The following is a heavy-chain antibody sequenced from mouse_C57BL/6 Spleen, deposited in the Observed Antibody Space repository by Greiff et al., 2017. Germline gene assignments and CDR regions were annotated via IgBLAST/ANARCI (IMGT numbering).Heavy chain of an antibody. CDR3: ARGIITTVVAPYFDV. Sequence: VQLQQSGPELVKPGASVKISCKASGYTFTDYYMNWVKQSHGKSLEWIGDINPNNGGTSYNQKFKGKATLTVDKSSSTAYMELRSLTSEDSAVXYCARGIITTVVAPYFDVWGTGTTVTVSS. D-gene: IGHD1-1*01. J-gene: IGHJ1*03. CDR2: INPNNGGT. CDR1: GYTFTDYY. V-gene: IGHV1-26*01.